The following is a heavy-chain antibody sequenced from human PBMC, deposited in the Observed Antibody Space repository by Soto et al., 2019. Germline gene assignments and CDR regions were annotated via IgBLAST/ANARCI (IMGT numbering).Heavy chain of an antibody. J-gene: IGHJ4*02. V-gene: IGHV2-5*01. CDR3: ACQMAHHYFGY. CDR1: GFSLSTSGVG. CDR2: IYWNDDK. Sequence: QITLKESGPTLVKPTQTLTLTCTFSGFSLSTSGVGVGWIRQPPGKALEWLALIYWNDDKRYSPSLKSRLTITKDTSKNQVVLTMTNMDPVDTATYYGACQMAHHYFGYWGQGTLVTVSS.